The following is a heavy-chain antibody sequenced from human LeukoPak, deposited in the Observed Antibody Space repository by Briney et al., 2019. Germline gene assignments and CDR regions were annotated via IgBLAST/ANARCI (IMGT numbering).Heavy chain of an antibody. CDR1: GFTFSSYE. CDR3: ARTLGYSYGYVY. V-gene: IGHV3-48*03. Sequence: GGSLRLSCAASGFTFSSYEMDWVRQAPGKGLEWVSYIRSSGSTIYYADSVKGRFTISRDNAKNSLYLQMNSLRAKDTAVYYCARTLGYSYGYVYWGQGTLVTVSS. D-gene: IGHD5-18*01. CDR2: IRSSGSTI. J-gene: IGHJ4*02.